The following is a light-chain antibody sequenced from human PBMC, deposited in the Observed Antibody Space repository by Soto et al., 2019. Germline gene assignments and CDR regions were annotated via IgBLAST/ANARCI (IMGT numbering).Light chain of an antibody. CDR1: SSDVGSYNL. CDR3: CSYAGSPYV. CDR2: EGS. Sequence: QPVLTQPASVSGSPGQSITISCTGTSSDVGSYNLVSWYQQHPGKAPKLMIYEGSKRPSGVSNRFSGSKSGNTASLTISGLQAEDEADYYCCSYAGSPYVFGTGTKLTVL. J-gene: IGLJ1*01. V-gene: IGLV2-23*01.